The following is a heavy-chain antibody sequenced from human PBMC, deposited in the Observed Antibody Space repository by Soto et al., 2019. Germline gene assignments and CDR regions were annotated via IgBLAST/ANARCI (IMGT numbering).Heavy chain of an antibody. D-gene: IGHD6-19*01. Sequence: QLHLVESGGGVVRPGESLRLSCVDSGFSFRTYPMHWVRQVPGKGLEWVALISYDGSSEAYGESVRDRFTVSRDNSKNTLYLQLNSLRPEDTAVYYCATSSGYLNYFDYWGQGTLVTVSS. J-gene: IGHJ4*02. CDR2: ISYDGSSE. CDR3: ATSSGYLNYFDY. V-gene: IGHV3-30-3*01. CDR1: GFSFRTYP.